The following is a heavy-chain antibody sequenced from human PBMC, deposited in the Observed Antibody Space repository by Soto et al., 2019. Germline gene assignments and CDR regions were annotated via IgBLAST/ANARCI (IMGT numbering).Heavy chain of an antibody. CDR2: ISAYDGDR. Sequence: QVQLVQSGAEVKKPGASVKVSCKASGYTFTTYGISWVRQAPGQGLEWMGWISAYDGDRNSVQDLQGRFTMTTDTSTSTAYMELKRLSSDDTAVYYCARAPTDNKKNRYFDYWGQGTLVTVSS. CDR1: GYTFTTYG. CDR3: ARAPTDNKKNRYFDY. V-gene: IGHV1-18*01. J-gene: IGHJ4*02.